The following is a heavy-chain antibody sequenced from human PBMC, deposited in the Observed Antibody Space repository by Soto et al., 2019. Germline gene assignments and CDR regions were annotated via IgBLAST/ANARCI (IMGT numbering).Heavy chain of an antibody. CDR2: IYYSGST. Sequence: QLQLQESGPGLVKPSETLSLTCTVSGGSISSSSYYWGWIRQPPGKGLEWIGSIYYSGSTYYNPSLKSRVTISVDTSKNQFSLKLSSVTAADTAVYYCARRANMVRRKSPGFDPWGQGTLVTVSS. D-gene: IGHD3-10*01. CDR3: ARRANMVRRKSPGFDP. J-gene: IGHJ5*02. V-gene: IGHV4-39*01. CDR1: GGSISSSSYY.